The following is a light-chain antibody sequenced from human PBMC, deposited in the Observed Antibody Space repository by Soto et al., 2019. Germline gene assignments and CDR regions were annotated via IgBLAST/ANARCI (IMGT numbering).Light chain of an antibody. J-gene: IGKJ1*01. CDR1: QSVSSN. CDR2: GAS. Sequence: DIVMTQSPDSLAVSLGERATINCKSSQSVSSNLAWYQQKPGQAPRLLIYGASTRATGIPARFSGSGSGTEFTLTISSLQSEDFAVYYCQQYNNWPRTFGQGTKVEI. V-gene: IGKV3-15*01. CDR3: QQYNNWPRT.